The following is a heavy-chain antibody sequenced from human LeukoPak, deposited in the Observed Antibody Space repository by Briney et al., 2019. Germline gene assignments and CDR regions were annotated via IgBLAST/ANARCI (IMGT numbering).Heavy chain of an antibody. Sequence: SETLSLTCTVSGGSISSYYWSWIRQPPGKGLEWIGYIYYSGSTNYNPSLKSRVTISVDTSKNQFSLKLSSVTAADTAVYYCARKSGVGPDYYGSGSYYPNFDYWGQGTLVTVSS. CDR1: GGSISSYY. CDR2: IYYSGST. D-gene: IGHD3-10*01. V-gene: IGHV4-59*12. CDR3: ARKSGVGPDYYGSGSYYPNFDY. J-gene: IGHJ4*02.